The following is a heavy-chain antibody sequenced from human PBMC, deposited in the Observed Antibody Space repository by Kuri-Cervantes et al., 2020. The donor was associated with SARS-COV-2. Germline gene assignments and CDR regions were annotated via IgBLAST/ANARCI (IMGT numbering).Heavy chain of an antibody. CDR3: AREGVFCDAFDI. Sequence: LNLSCAASGSTFVDYAIHWVRQVPGKGLEWVSGISWNSGSIGYADSVKGRFTISRDNAKNSLYLQMNSLRAEDTAVYYCAREGVFCDAFDIWGQGTMVTVSS. D-gene: IGHD3-16*01. CDR2: ISWNSGSI. J-gene: IGHJ3*02. V-gene: IGHV3-9*01. CDR1: GSTFVDYA.